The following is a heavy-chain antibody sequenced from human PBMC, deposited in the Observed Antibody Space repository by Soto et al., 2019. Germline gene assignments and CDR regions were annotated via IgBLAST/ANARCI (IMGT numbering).Heavy chain of an antibody. CDR2: IDSDGSRT. J-gene: IGHJ4*02. CDR3: ARAADFWSGGGFRPFDY. V-gene: IGHV3-74*01. CDR1: GFTFSIYW. Sequence: EVQLVESGGGLVQPGGSLRLSCAASGFTFSIYWMQWVRQAPGKGLVWVSRIDSDGSRTSHADSVKGRFTISRDNAKNTLYLQMNSLRAEDTAVYYCARAADFWSGGGFRPFDYWGQGTLVTVSS. D-gene: IGHD3-3*01.